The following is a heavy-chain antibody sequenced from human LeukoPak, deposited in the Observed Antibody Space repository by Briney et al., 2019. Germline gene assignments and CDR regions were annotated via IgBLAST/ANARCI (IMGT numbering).Heavy chain of an antibody. CDR3: ARSSYGSGSCSRI. V-gene: IGHV1-2*02. CDR2: INPNSGGT. D-gene: IGHD3-10*01. Sequence: WALVKVSCKASGYTFTGYYMHWVRQAPGQGLEWMGWINPNSGGTNYAQKFQGRVTMTRDTSISTAYMELSRLRSDDTAVYYCARSSYGSGSCSRIWGQGTLVTVSS. J-gene: IGHJ4*02. CDR1: GYTFTGYY.